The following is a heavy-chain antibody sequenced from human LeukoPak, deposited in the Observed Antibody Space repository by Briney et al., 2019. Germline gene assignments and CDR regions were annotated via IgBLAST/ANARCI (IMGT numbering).Heavy chain of an antibody. J-gene: IGHJ4*02. CDR1: GGSISSYY. Sequence: SETLSLTCTVSGGSISSYYWSWIRQPPGKGLEWIGYIYYSGSTNYNPSLKSRVTISVDTSKNQFSLKLSSVTAADTAVYYCAREDYAYFDYWGQGTLVTVSS. CDR3: AREDYAYFDY. V-gene: IGHV4-59*01. D-gene: IGHD4-17*01. CDR2: IYYSGST.